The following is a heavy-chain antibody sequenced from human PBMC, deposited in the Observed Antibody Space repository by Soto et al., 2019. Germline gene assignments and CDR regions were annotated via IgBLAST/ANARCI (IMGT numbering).Heavy chain of an antibody. Sequence: PGGSLRLSCTASGFTFTSHAMHWVRQTPGKGLEWVAAISYDEIDKKYASSVTGRFSVSRDNVKNTLSLEMNNLRPEDTADYYVAKDSGYQLPDNYFYYGLDVWGQGTTVTVSS. V-gene: IGHV3-30*18. CDR1: GFTFTSHA. CDR3: AKDSGYQLPDNYFYYGLDV. J-gene: IGHJ6*02. D-gene: IGHD2-2*01. CDR2: ISYDEIDK.